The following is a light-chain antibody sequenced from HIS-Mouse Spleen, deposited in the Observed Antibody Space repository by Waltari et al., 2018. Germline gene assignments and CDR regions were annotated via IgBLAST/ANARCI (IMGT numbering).Light chain of an antibody. CDR1: SSDVGGYNY. J-gene: IGLJ2*01. CDR3: SSYTSSSTLV. CDR2: AVS. V-gene: IGLV2-14*01. Sequence: QSALTQPASVSGSPGQSITISCTGTSSDVGGYNYVSWYQQHPGKAPKLMIYAVSNRPSGVSNRFSGSQSGNTASLTISGLQAEDEADYYCSSYTSSSTLVFGGGTKLTVL.